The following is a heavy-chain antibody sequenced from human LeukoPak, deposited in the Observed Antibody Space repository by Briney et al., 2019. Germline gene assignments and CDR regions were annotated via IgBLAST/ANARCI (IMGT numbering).Heavy chain of an antibody. V-gene: IGHV4-4*02. CDR3: ASLDWGSLGFDY. D-gene: IGHD3-9*01. Sequence: SETLSLTCTVSGGPISSSHWWNWVRQPPGKGLEWIGEIFHSGSTSYNPSLKSRVTISVDKSKNQFSLKLSSVTAADTAVYYCASLDWGSLGFDYWGQGTLVTVSS. J-gene: IGHJ4*02. CDR2: IFHSGST. CDR1: GGPISSSHW.